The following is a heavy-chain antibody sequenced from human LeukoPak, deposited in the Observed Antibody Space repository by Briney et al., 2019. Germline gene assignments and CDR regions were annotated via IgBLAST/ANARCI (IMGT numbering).Heavy chain of an antibody. Sequence: ASVKVSCKASGYTFTGYYMHWVRQAPGQGLEWMGWINPNSGGTNYAQKFQGRVTMTRDTSISTAYMELSRLRSDDTAVYYCAIHAGAYCGGDCTDAFDIWGQGTMVTVSS. CDR3: AIHAGAYCGGDCTDAFDI. J-gene: IGHJ3*02. CDR1: GYTFTGYY. D-gene: IGHD2-21*02. CDR2: INPNSGGT. V-gene: IGHV1-2*02.